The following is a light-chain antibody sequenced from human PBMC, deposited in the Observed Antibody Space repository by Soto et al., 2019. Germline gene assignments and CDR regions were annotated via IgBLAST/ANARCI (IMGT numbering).Light chain of an antibody. CDR3: QQYNSYSPNT. J-gene: IGKJ4*01. V-gene: IGKV1-5*03. CDR1: QSISSW. Sequence: DIQMTQSPSTLSASVGDRVTITCRASQSISSWLAWYQQKQGKAPKLLIYKASSLESGVPSRFSGSGSGTEFTLTISSMQPDDFATYYCQQYNSYSPNTFGGGTKVDIK. CDR2: KAS.